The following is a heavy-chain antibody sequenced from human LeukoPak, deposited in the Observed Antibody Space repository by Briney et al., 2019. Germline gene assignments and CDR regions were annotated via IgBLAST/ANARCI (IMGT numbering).Heavy chain of an antibody. CDR3: ARDRRTTGIDL. CDR1: GYTFTSYY. D-gene: IGHD1-7*01. J-gene: IGHJ2*01. CDR2: INPSGGST. Sequence: ASVRVSCKASGYTFTSYYMHWVRQAPGQGLEWMGIINPSGGSTSYAQKFQGRVTITRDTSTSTVYMELSSLRSEDTAVYYCARDRRTTGIDLWGRGTLVTVSS. V-gene: IGHV1-46*01.